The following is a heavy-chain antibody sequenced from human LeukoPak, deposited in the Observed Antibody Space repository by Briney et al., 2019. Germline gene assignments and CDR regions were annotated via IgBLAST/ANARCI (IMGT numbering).Heavy chain of an antibody. J-gene: IGHJ6*02. CDR1: GFTFSSYA. V-gene: IGHV3-30*04. Sequence: SLRLSCAASGFTFSSYAMHWVRQAPGKGLEWVAVISYDGSNKYYADSVKGRFTISRDNSKNTVYLQMNSLRAEDTAVYYCARDGLAPNYYYGMDVWGQGTTVTVSS. D-gene: IGHD6-6*01. CDR3: ARDGLAPNYYYGMDV. CDR2: ISYDGSNK.